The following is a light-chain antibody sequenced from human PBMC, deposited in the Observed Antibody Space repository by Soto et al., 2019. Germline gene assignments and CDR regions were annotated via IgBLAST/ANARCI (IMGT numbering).Light chain of an antibody. CDR1: QGISSY. CDR3: QQLNSYPL. J-gene: IGKJ5*01. Sequence: DIPLTQSPSFLSASVGDRVTITCRASQGISSYLAWYQQKPGKAPKLLIYAASTLQSGVPSRFSGSGSGTEFTPTISSLQPEDFATYYCQQLNSYPLFGQGTRLEIK. V-gene: IGKV1-9*01. CDR2: AAS.